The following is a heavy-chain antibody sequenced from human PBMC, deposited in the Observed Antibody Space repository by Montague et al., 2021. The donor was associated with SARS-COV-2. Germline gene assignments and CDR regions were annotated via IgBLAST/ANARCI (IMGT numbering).Heavy chain of an antibody. Sequence: SETLSLTFAVYGGSFSRYYWSWIRQPPGKGLEWIGEINHSGSTNYNPSLKSRVTISVDTSKNQFSLKLSSVTAADTAVYYCARGYDYVWGSYRYLHWFDPWGQGTLVTVSS. V-gene: IGHV4-34*01. J-gene: IGHJ5*02. CDR2: INHSGST. D-gene: IGHD3-16*02. CDR1: GGSFSRYY. CDR3: ARGYDYVWGSYRYLHWFDP.